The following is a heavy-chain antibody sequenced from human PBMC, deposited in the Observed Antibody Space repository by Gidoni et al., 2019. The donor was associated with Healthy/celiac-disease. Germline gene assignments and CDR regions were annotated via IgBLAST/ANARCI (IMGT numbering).Heavy chain of an antibody. Sequence: QVTLKESGPVLVKPTETLTLTCTVSGFSLSNARMGVSWIRQPPGKALEWLAHIFSNDEKSYSTSLKSRLTISKDTSKRQVVLTMTNMDPVDTATYYCARTVINYDILTGYYNKVTDYWGQGTLVTVSS. CDR1: GFSLSNARMG. V-gene: IGHV2-26*01. D-gene: IGHD3-9*01. J-gene: IGHJ4*02. CDR3: ARTVINYDILTGYYNKVTDY. CDR2: IFSNDEK.